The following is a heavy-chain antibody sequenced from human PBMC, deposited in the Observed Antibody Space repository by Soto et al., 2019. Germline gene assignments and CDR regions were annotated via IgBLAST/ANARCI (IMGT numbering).Heavy chain of an antibody. J-gene: IGHJ4*02. CDR3: AHRKHPLGGRDYSNFDY. CDR1: GFSLSTSGVG. V-gene: IGHV2-5*02. D-gene: IGHD4-17*01. Sequence: SGPTLVNPTQTLTLTCTFSGFSLSTSGVGVGWIRQPPGKALEWLALIYWDDDKRYSPSLKTRLTITKDTSKNQVVLTMTNMDPVDTATYYCAHRKHPLGGRDYSNFDYWGQGTLVTVSS. CDR2: IYWDDDK.